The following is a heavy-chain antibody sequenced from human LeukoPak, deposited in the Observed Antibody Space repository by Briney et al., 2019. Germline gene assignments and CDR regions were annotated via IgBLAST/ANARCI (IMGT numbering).Heavy chain of an antibody. Sequence: SETLSLTCSVSGASVTSGGFYWGWLRQPPGKGPEWIATVYNTGSTYYNPSLKSRVTISIDTSKNQFSLRLTSVTASDTAIYHCARHSGSGSLSRPFDPWGQGTLVTVSS. D-gene: IGHD3-10*01. CDR2: VYNTGST. V-gene: IGHV4-39*01. J-gene: IGHJ5*02. CDR3: ARHSGSGSLSRPFDP. CDR1: GASVTSGGFY.